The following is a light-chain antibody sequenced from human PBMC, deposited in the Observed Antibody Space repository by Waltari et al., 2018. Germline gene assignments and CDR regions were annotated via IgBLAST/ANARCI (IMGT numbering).Light chain of an antibody. CDR3: AAWDDSLNGWV. CDR1: SSNIGSNT. V-gene: IGLV1-44*01. CDR2: SNI. J-gene: IGLJ3*02. Sequence: QSVLTQPPSASGTPGQRVTISCSGSSSNIGSNTVNWYQQLPGTAPKLLIYSNIQLPSGVPGGFSGSKSGTSASLAISGLQSEDEAEYYCAAWDDSLNGWVFGGGTKLTVL.